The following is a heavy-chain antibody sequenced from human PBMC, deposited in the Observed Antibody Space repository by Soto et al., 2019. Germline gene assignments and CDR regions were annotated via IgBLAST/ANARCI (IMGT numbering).Heavy chain of an antibody. CDR2: ISYDGRNK. J-gene: IGHJ4*02. D-gene: IGHD2-2*01. Sequence: QVHLVESGGGVVQPGRSLRLSCAASGFTFSSYAMHWVRQAPGKGLEWVAVISYDGRNKYYADSVKGRFTISRDNSKNPLYLQMNSLRAEDTAVYYCARDAPGDCSSTTCYVFDYWGQGTLVTVSS. V-gene: IGHV3-30*04. CDR1: GFTFSSYA. CDR3: ARDAPGDCSSTTCYVFDY.